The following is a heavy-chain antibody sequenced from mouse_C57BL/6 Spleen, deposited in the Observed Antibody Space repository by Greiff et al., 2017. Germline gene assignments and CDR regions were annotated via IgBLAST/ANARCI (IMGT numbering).Heavy chain of an antibody. V-gene: IGHV10-1*01. Sequence: EVQRVESGGGLVQPKGSLKLSCAASGFSFNTYAMNWVRQAPGKGLEWVARIRSKSNNYATYYADSVKDRFTISRDDSESMLYLQMNNLKTEDTAMYYCVRQGYYGSSHYFDYWGQGTTLTVSS. CDR1: GFSFNTYA. J-gene: IGHJ2*01. CDR3: VRQGYYGSSHYFDY. CDR2: IRSKSNNYAT. D-gene: IGHD1-1*01.